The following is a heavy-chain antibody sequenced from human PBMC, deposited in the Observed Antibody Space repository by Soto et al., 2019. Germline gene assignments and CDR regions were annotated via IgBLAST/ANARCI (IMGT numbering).Heavy chain of an antibody. J-gene: IGHJ6*02. D-gene: IGHD2-15*01. CDR3: SRVTISRRCYYLCYYYGMDV. CDR1: GYTFTSYD. V-gene: IGHV1-8*01. CDR2: MNPNSGNT. Sequence: QVQLVQSGAEVKKPGASVKVSCKASGYTFTSYDINWVRQATGQGLEWMGWMNPNSGNTGYAQKFHGCVTLTQNTSIIPPHMELISLRSEDTAVYYCSRVTISRRCYYLCYYYGMDVWRPEPTVTASS.